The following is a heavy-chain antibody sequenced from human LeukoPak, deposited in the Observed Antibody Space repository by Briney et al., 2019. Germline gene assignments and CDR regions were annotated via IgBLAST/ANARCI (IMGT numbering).Heavy chain of an antibody. D-gene: IGHD5-12*01. J-gene: IGHJ3*02. CDR3: ARDPRVGYSGYRPNDAFDI. V-gene: IGHV4-59*12. CDR1: GGSISSYY. Sequence: SETLSLTCTVSGGSISSYYWSWIRQPPGKGLEWIGYIYYSGSTYYNPSLKSRVTISVDTSKNQFSLKLSSVTAADTAVYYRARDPRVGYSGYRPNDAFDIWGQGTMVTVSS. CDR2: IYYSGST.